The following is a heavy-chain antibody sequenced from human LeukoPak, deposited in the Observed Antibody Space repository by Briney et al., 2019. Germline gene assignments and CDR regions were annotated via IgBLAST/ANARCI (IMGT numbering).Heavy chain of an antibody. CDR2: ISYDGSNK. CDR1: GFTFSSYA. V-gene: IGHV3-30-3*01. Sequence: PGRSLRLSRAASGFTFSSYAMHWVRQAPGKGLEWVAVISYDGSNKYYADSVKGRFTISRDKSKNTLYLQMNSLRAEDTAVYYCASEARLYSSSWYFRYWGQGTLVTVSS. CDR3: ASEARLYSSSWYFRY. J-gene: IGHJ4*02. D-gene: IGHD6-13*01.